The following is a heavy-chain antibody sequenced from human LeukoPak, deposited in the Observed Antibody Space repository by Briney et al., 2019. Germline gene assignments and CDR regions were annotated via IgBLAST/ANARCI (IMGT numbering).Heavy chain of an antibody. CDR1: GYSFSNNW. V-gene: IGHV5-51*01. CDR2: ILPGDSVS. CDR3: ATYAGTSSKYFQY. Sequence: GGSLRLSCKGSGYSFSNNWIGWVRQMPGKGLEWMGIILPGDSVSRYSPSFQGQVTISADKSINTAYVQWSSLKASDTAMYYCATYAGTSSKYFQYWGQGTLVTVFS. J-gene: IGHJ1*01. D-gene: IGHD3-10*01.